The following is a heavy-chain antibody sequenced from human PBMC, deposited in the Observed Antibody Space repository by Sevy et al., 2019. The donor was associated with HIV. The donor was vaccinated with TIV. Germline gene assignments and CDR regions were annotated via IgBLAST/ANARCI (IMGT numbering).Heavy chain of an antibody. CDR2: IYYSGST. V-gene: IGHV4-59*01. CDR1: GGSISSYY. D-gene: IGHD6-13*01. CDR3: ARVMKGYSSSPSSSSYYYYYGMDV. Sequence: SETLSLTCTVSGGSISSYYWSWIRQPPGKGLEWIGYIYYSGSTNYNPSLKSRVTISVDTSKNQFSLKLSSVTAADTAVYYCARVMKGYSSSPSSSSYYYYYGMDVWGQGTTVTVSS. J-gene: IGHJ6*02.